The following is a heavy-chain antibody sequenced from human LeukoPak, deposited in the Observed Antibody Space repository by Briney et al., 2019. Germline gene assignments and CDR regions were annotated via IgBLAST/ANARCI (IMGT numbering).Heavy chain of an antibody. D-gene: IGHD3-10*01. CDR3: AKDWDYYGSGSYSDY. J-gene: IGHJ4*02. CDR1: GFTFSSYA. CDR2: ISGSGGST. Sequence: PGGSLRLFCAASGFTFSSYAMRWVRQAPEKGLEWVSSISGSGGSTYYADSVKGRFTISRDNSKNTLYLQMNSLRAEDTAVYYCAKDWDYYGSGSYSDYWGQGTLVTVSS. V-gene: IGHV3-23*01.